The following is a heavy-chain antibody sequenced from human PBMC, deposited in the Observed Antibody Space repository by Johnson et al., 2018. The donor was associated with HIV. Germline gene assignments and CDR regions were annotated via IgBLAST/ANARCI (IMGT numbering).Heavy chain of an antibody. V-gene: IGHV3-53*01. CDR1: GFTVSRNY. Sequence: VQLLESGGGVIQPGGSLRLSCAASGFTVSRNYMSWVSQAPGRGLEWVSTIYITGATYFADSVRGRFTISRDNAKNSLYLQMNSLRAEDTAVYYCAGVGAGITMTMGWGDAFDIWGQGTMVTVAS. CDR3: AGVGAGITMTMGWGDAFDI. J-gene: IGHJ3*02. D-gene: IGHD3-22*01. CDR2: IYITGAT.